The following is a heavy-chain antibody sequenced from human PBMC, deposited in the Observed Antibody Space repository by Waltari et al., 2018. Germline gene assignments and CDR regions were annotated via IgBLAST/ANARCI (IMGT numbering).Heavy chain of an antibody. CDR2: ISTGSSYI. V-gene: IGHV3-21*01. CDR1: GFTFSSYS. Sequence: EVQLVESGGGLVKPGGSLRLSCAASGFTFSSYSMNWVRQAPGKGLEWVSSISTGSSYIYYADSVKGRFTISRDNAKSSLYLQMNSLRAEDTAVYYCASSPGLTPYWGQGTLVTVSS. J-gene: IGHJ4*02. CDR3: ASSPGLTPY.